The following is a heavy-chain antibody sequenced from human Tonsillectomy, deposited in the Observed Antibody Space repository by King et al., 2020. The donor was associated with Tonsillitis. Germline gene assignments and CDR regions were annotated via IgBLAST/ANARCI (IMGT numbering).Heavy chain of an antibody. CDR3: AKEAWFGELLTVDY. CDR2: INSGGRA. J-gene: IGHJ4*02. V-gene: IGHV3-23*04. D-gene: IGHD3-10*01. Sequence: VQLVESGGGLVQPGGSLRLSCVASGFTFSSYGMSWVRQAPGKGLEWVSAINSGGRAFYADSVKGRFTISRDNSKNTLYRKMNSLRAEDTAIYYCAKEAWFGELLTVDYWGQGTLVPVSS. CDR1: GFTFSSYG.